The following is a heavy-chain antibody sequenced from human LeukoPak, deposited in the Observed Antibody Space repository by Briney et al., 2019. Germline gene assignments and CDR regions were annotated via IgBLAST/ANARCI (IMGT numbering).Heavy chain of an antibody. CDR2: IYSSGST. V-gene: IGHV4-61*02. J-gene: IGHJ4*02. D-gene: IGHD2/OR15-2a*01. Sequence: PSETLSLTCTVSGDSISSGFYYWSWIRQPAGKGLEWIGRIYSSGSTNYNPSLKSRLTISVDTSKNQFSLKLSSVTAADTAMYYCARATLSRDFDYWGQGTLVTVSS. CDR1: GDSISSGFYY. CDR3: ARATLSRDFDY.